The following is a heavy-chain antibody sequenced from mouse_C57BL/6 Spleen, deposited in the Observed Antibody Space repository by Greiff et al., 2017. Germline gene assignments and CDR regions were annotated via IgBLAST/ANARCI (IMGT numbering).Heavy chain of an antibody. J-gene: IGHJ3*01. D-gene: IGHD2-2*01. V-gene: IGHV1-55*01. CDR2: IYPGSGST. CDR3: ARSPYGYDGSWFAY. Sequence: VQLQQPGAELVKPGASVKMSCKASGYTFTSYWITWVKQRPGQGLEWIGDIYPGSGSTNYNEKFKSKATLTVDTSSSTAYMQLSSRTSEDSAVYYCARSPYGYDGSWFAYWGQGALVTVSA. CDR1: GYTFTSYW.